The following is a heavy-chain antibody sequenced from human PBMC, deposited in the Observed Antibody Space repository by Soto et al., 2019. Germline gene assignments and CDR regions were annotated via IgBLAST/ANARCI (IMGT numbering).Heavy chain of an antibody. J-gene: IGHJ6*02. CDR3: ARHVSGSYLNGNYYYYGMDV. Sequence: GESLKISCKGSGYSFTSYWIGWVRQMPGKGLEWMGIIYPGDSDTRYGPSFQGQVTISADKSISTAYLQWSSLKASDTAMYYCARHVSGSYLNGNYYYYGMDVWGQGTTVTVSS. D-gene: IGHD1-26*01. CDR1: GYSFTSYW. V-gene: IGHV5-51*01. CDR2: IYPGDSDT.